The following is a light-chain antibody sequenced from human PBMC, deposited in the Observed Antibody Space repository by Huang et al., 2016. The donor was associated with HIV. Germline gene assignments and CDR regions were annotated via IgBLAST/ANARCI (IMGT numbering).Light chain of an antibody. Sequence: IQLTQSPSSLSASVGDRVTITCRASQGISSYLAWYQQKPGKAPKLLIYAASTLQSGVPSSCSGSGSGTDFTLTISSLQPEDFATYYCQQLNSYPWTFGQGTKVEIK. CDR3: QQLNSYPWT. V-gene: IGKV1-9*01. CDR1: QGISSY. J-gene: IGKJ1*01. CDR2: AAS.